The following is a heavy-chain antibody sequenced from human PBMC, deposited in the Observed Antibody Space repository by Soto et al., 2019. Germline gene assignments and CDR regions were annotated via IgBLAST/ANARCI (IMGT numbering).Heavy chain of an antibody. D-gene: IGHD3-16*02. V-gene: IGHV3-23*01. Sequence: GGSLRLSCAASGFIFSNYVMSWVLLAPGKGLEWVANITGSGGDTFYADSVKGRFAISRDNSKNTLYLQMNSLRVEDTAVYYCAKRPLSIRMFDYWGQGTLVTVSS. CDR2: ITGSGGDT. CDR3: AKRPLSIRMFDY. CDR1: GFIFSNYV. J-gene: IGHJ4*01.